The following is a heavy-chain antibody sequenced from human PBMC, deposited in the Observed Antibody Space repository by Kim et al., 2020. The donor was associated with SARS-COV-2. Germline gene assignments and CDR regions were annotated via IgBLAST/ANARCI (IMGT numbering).Heavy chain of an antibody. D-gene: IGHD3-16*01. CDR1: GGTFSSYA. CDR3: AGPPAELLHLGELPPDHSIEDAFDI. CDR2: IIPIFGTA. Sequence: SVKVSCKASGGTFSSYAISWVRQAPGQGLEWMGGIIPIFGTANYAQKFQGRVTITADESTSTAYMELSSLRSEDTAVYYCAGPPAELLHLGELPPDHSIEDAFDIWGQGTMVTVSS. J-gene: IGHJ3*02. V-gene: IGHV1-69*13.